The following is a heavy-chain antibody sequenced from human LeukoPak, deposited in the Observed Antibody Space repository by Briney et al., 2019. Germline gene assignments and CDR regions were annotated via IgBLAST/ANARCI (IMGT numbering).Heavy chain of an antibody. CDR1: GYTLTELS. CDR2: FDPEDGET. V-gene: IGHV1-24*01. CDR3: AAEPTYCSSTSCYTR. J-gene: IGHJ4*02. Sequence: GASVKVSCKVSGYTLTELSMHWVRQAPGKGLEWMGGFDPEDGETIYAQKFQGRVTMTENTSTDTAYMELSSLRSEDTAVYYCAAEPTYCSSTSCYTRWGQGTLVTVSS. D-gene: IGHD2-2*02.